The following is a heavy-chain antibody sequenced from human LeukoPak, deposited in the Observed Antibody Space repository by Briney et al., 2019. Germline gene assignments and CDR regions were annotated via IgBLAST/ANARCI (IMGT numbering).Heavy chain of an antibody. J-gene: IGHJ4*02. CDR2: IYYDGSA. D-gene: IGHD2-2*02. CDR1: GGSISSSSLY. Sequence: PSETLSLTCTVSGGSISSSSLYWGWIRQAPGKGLEWIGSIYYDGSAYYNPSVETRVTISVDTSKNQFSLRLASVTATDTAVYYCARHPVSSNTIDYWGQGTLVTVSS. V-gene: IGHV4-39*01. CDR3: ARHPVSSNTIDY.